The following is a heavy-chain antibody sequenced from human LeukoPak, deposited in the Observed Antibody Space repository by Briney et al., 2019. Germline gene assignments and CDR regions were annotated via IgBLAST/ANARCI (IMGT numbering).Heavy chain of an antibody. CDR3: ARELGDCSSTSCYPWFAP. CDR1: GYTFTSYD. J-gene: IGHJ5*02. CDR2: MNPNSGNT. V-gene: IGHV1-8*01. Sequence: ASVKVSCKASGYTFTSYDINWVRQATGQGLEWMGWMNPNSGNTGYAQKFQGRLTMTRHTSLSTAYMELSSLRSEDTAVYYCARELGDCSSTSCYPWFAPWGQGTLVTVSS. D-gene: IGHD2-2*01.